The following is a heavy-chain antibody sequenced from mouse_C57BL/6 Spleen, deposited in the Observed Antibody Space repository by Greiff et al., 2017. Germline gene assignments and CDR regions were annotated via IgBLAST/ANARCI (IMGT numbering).Heavy chain of an antibody. J-gene: IGHJ2*01. D-gene: IGHD1-1*01. CDR1: GFTFSSYG. Sequence: EVQLVESGGDLVKPGGSLKLSCAASGFTFSSYGMSWVRQTPDKRLEWVATISSGGSYTYYPDSVKGRFTISRDNAKNTLYLQMSSLKSEDTAMYYCSRQFTTVVDYWGQGTTLTVSS. V-gene: IGHV5-6*01. CDR3: SRQFTTVVDY. CDR2: ISSGGSYT.